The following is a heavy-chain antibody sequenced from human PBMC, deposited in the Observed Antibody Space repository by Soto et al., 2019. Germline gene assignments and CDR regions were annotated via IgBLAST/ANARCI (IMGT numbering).Heavy chain of an antibody. J-gene: IGHJ4*02. Sequence: GGSLRLSCAASGFTFRTHGMHWVRQAPGKGLEWVALISSDGSNEYYADSVKGRFTISRDNSKNTLYLQMNSLRADDTAVYYCAKDTSTGGYGYFDYWGQGTLVTVS. D-gene: IGHD5-12*01. CDR3: AKDTSTGGYGYFDY. CDR2: ISSDGSNE. V-gene: IGHV3-30*18. CDR1: GFTFRTHG.